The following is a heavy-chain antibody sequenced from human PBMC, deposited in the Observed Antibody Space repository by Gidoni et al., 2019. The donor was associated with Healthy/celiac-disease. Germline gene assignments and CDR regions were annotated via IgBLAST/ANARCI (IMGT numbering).Heavy chain of an antibody. D-gene: IGHD2-15*01. J-gene: IGHJ4*02. CDR1: GFTFDDYA. CDR2: ISWNSGSI. CDR3: AKAFFGAAPYYDY. Sequence: EVQLVESGGGLVQPGRSLRLSCAASGFTFDDYAMHWVRQAPGKGLEWVSGISWNSGSIGYADSVKGRFTISRDNAKNSLYLQMNSLRAEDTALYYCAKAFFGAAPYYDYWGQGTLVTVSS. V-gene: IGHV3-9*01.